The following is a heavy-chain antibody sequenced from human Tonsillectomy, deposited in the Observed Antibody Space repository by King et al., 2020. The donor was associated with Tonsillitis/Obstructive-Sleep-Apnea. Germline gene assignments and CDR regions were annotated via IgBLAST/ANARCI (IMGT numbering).Heavy chain of an antibody. J-gene: IGHJ6*04. V-gene: IGHV5-10-1*01. CDR1: GYSFTSYW. Sequence: DVQLVQSGAEVKKPGESLRISCKGSGYSFTSYWITWVRQMPGKGLEWMGRIDPSDSYTNYSPSFQGHVTISADKSINTAYLQWSSLKASDTAMYYCVRGTALVMSTYGIDVWGSGTTVTVSS. CDR3: VRGTALVMSTYGIDV. CDR2: IDPSDSYT. D-gene: IGHD5-18*01.